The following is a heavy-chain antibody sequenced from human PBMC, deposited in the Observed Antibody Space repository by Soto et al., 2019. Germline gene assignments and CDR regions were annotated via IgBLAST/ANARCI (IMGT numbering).Heavy chain of an antibody. D-gene: IGHD1-1*01. CDR1: GDSVSGYY. CDR3: ARHPTIARFENGLDV. V-gene: IGHV4-59*08. J-gene: IGHJ6*02. Sequence: SETLSLTCTVSGDSVSGYYWSWIRQPPGKGLEWIGYIYDRGTTIYSPSLDRRVTLSVDTAKDHVSLKLTSVTPADTAVYYCARHPTIARFENGLDVWGQGTMVT. CDR2: IYDRGTT.